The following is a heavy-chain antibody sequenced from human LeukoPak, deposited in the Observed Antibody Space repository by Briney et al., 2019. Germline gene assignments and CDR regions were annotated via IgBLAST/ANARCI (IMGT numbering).Heavy chain of an antibody. CDR3: ARNLEPGSYSPFDY. CDR1: GYTFTGYV. Sequence: ASVKVSCKASGYTFTGYVINWVRQAPGQGLEWMGWISGYNANTIYAQNLQGRVTMTTDTSTTTASMELRSLRSDDTAVHYCARNLEPGSYSPFDYWGQGTLVTVSS. D-gene: IGHD1-26*01. CDR2: ISGYNANT. V-gene: IGHV1-18*01. J-gene: IGHJ4*02.